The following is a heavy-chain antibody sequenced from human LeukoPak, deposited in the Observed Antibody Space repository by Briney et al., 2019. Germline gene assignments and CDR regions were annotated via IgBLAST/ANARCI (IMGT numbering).Heavy chain of an antibody. CDR2: IIPIFGTA. D-gene: IGHD6-13*01. CDR1: GGTFSSYA. CDR3: ARDVRIAAAGTNWFDP. J-gene: IGHJ5*02. V-gene: IGHV1-69*13. Sequence: SVKVSCKASGGTFSSYAISWVRQAPGQGFEWMGGIIPIFGTANYAQKFQGRVTITADESTSTAYMELSSLRSEDTAVYYCARDVRIAAAGTNWFDPWGQGTLVTVSS.